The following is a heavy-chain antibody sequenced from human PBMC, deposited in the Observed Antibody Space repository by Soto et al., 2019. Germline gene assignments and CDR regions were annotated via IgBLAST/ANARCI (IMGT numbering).Heavy chain of an antibody. D-gene: IGHD2-21*02. J-gene: IGHJ4*02. CDR3: ARGAGGNYYFDY. CDR1: GGSINRGGYY. V-gene: IGHV4-31*03. Sequence: SETLSLTCTVSGGSINRGGYYWTWIRQHPGKGLEWIGYVYYSGSTNYNKSLKSRATISVDKSKKQFSLKLSSVSEADTAVYYCARGAGGNYYFDYWGQGTMVTVS. CDR2: VYYSGST.